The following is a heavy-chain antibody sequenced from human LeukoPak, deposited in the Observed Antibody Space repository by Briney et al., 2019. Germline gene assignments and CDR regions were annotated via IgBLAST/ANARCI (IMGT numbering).Heavy chain of an antibody. V-gene: IGHV1-18*01. D-gene: IGHD3-10*01. Sequence: GASVKVSCKASGYTFTSYGISWVRQAPGQGLVRMGWISAYNGNTNYAQKLQGRVTMTTDTSTSTAYMELRSLRSDDTAVYYCARVWFGPGCMDVWGQGTTVTVSS. CDR3: ARVWFGPGCMDV. CDR2: ISAYNGNT. CDR1: GYTFTSYG. J-gene: IGHJ6*02.